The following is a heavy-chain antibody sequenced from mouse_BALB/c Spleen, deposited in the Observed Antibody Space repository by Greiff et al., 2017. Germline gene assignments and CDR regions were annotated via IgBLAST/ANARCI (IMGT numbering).Heavy chain of an antibody. J-gene: IGHJ4*01. D-gene: IGHD4-1*01. CDR1: GYAFSSSW. CDR3: ARSGLTVYYYAMDY. V-gene: IGHV1-82*01. Sequence: VQLQQSGPELVKPGASVKISCKASGYAFSSSWMNWVKQRPGQGLEWIGRIYPGDGDTNYNGKFKGKATLTADKSSSTAYMQLSSLTSVDSAVYFCARSGLTVYYYAMDYWGQGTSVTVSS. CDR2: IYPGDGDT.